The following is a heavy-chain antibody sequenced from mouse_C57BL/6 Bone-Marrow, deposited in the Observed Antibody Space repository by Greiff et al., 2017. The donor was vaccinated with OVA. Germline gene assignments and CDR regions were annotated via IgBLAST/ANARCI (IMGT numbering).Heavy chain of an antibody. D-gene: IGHD1-1*01. Sequence: VQLQQPGAELVKPGASVKMSCKASGYTFTSYWITWVKQRPGQGLEWIGDIYPGSGSTNYNEKFKSKATLTVDTSSSTAYMQLSSLTSEDSAVYYCARLDPYHYGSSYYAMDYWGQGTSVTVSS. CDR1: GYTFTSYW. J-gene: IGHJ4*01. CDR2: IYPGSGST. V-gene: IGHV1-55*01. CDR3: ARLDPYHYGSSYYAMDY.